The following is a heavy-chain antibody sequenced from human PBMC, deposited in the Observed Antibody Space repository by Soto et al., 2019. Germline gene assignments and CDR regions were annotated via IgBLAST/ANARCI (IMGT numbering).Heavy chain of an antibody. Sequence: EVQLLESGGGLVQPGGSLRLSCAASGFTFSSYAMSWVRQAPGKGLEWVSAISGSGGSTYYADSVKGRFTISRDNSKNTLYLQMNSLRAEDTAVYYCAKDHSSGWRDLYNWFDPWGQGTLVTVSS. CDR3: AKDHSSGWRDLYNWFDP. CDR1: GFTFSSYA. CDR2: ISGSGGST. J-gene: IGHJ5*02. D-gene: IGHD6-19*01. V-gene: IGHV3-23*01.